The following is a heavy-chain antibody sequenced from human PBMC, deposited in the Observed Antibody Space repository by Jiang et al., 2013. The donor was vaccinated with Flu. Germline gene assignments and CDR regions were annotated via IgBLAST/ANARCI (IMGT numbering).Heavy chain of an antibody. Sequence: KPTQTLTLTCTFSGFSLSSSGVGVGWIRQPPGKALEWLALISSDGNSRYSPSLRSRLTIAKDTSKNQVVLTMTSMEPVDTGTYFCGLTKTGYPSALDYWGQGTLVTVSS. CDR2: ISSDGNS. D-gene: IGHD1-1*01. CDR3: GLTKTGYPSALDY. CDR1: GFSLSSSGVG. V-gene: IGHV2-5*02. J-gene: IGHJ4*02.